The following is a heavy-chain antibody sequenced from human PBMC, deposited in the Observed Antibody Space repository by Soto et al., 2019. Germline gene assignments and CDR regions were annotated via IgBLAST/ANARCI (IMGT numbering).Heavy chain of an antibody. J-gene: IGHJ6*02. CDR1: GGIFSSYT. Sequence: GSSVKVSCKASGGIFSSYTISWLRQAPGQGLEWMGRIIPILGIANYAQKFQGRVTITADKSTSTAYMELSSLRSEDTAVYYCARDRYDILTGYYKPQDYYYGMDVWGQGTTVTVSS. D-gene: IGHD3-9*01. CDR2: IIPILGIA. V-gene: IGHV1-69*04. CDR3: ARDRYDILTGYYKPQDYYYGMDV.